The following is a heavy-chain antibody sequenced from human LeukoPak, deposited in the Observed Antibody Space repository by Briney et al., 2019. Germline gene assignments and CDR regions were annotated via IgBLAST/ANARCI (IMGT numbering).Heavy chain of an antibody. CDR3: AKNLYGDYYFDY. J-gene: IGHJ4*02. V-gene: IGHV3-23*01. CDR2: ISGSGGST. D-gene: IGHD4-17*01. CDR1: GFTFSSYA. Sequence: GGSLRLSCAASGFTFSSYAMSWVRQAPGKGLEWVSAISGSGGSTYYADSVKGRFTTSRDNCKNTLYLQMNSLRAEDTAVYYCAKNLYGDYYFDYWGQGTLVTVSS.